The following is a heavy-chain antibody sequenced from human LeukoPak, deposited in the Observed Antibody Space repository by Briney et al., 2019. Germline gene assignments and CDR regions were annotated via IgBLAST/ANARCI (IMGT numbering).Heavy chain of an antibody. CDR2: ITTYDGNT. V-gene: IGHV1-18*01. CDR3: ARAEYYDSSGTWGY. Sequence: ASVKVSCKASGYTFTSYGISWVRQAPGHGLEWMGWITTYDGNTNYTQKPQGRSTMTPDTSTSTAYMELRSLRSDDTAVYYCARAEYYDSSGTWGYWGQGTLVTVSS. CDR1: GYTFTSYG. J-gene: IGHJ4*02. D-gene: IGHD3-22*01.